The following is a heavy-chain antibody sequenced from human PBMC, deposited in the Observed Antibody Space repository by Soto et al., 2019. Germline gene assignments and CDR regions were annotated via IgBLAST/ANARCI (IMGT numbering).Heavy chain of an antibody. CDR3: ARDRVSYSGYGDAFDI. CDR1: GFPFNTYA. CDR2: TSIGGNT. Sequence: PGGSLRLSCEASGFPFNTYAMTWFRQLPGMGLEWVSTTSIGGNTDFADSVKGRLTTSRDNSKNTMNVQMNNLRVEDTAVYYCARDRVSYSGYGDAFDIWGQGTMVTVSS. V-gene: IGHV3-23*01. J-gene: IGHJ3*02. D-gene: IGHD5-12*01.